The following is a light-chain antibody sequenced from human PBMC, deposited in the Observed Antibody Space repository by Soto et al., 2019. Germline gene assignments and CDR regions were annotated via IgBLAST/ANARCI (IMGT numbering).Light chain of an antibody. CDR2: TNN. J-gene: IGLJ1*01. V-gene: IGLV1-40*01. Sequence: QSVLTQPPSVSGAPGQRVTISCTGSSSNIGAGYDVHWYLQVPGTAPKLLVYTNNNRPSGVPDRFSGSKSDTSASLAITGLQXEDEADYYCQSYDSRLSAYVFGTGTKV. CDR1: SSNIGAGYD. CDR3: QSYDSRLSAYV.